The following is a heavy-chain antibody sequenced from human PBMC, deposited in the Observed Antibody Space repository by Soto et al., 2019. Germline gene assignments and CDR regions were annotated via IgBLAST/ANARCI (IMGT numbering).Heavy chain of an antibody. CDR1: GFTFNTYA. CDR3: ATFTFGRPFDT. CDR2: ISGSGFST. V-gene: IGHV3-23*01. D-gene: IGHD3-16*01. Sequence: GGSLRLSCAASGFTFNTYAMSWVRQAPGQGLEWVSAISGSGFSTYYADSVKGRFSISSDSSKNTLSMQMNSLRADDTAVYFCATFTFGRPFDTWGQGPMLTV. J-gene: IGHJ3*02.